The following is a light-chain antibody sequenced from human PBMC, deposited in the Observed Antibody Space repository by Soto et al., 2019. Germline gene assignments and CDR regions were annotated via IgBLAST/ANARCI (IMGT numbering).Light chain of an antibody. Sequence: EIVLTQSPGTLSLSPGERATLSCRASQSVSSNYLAWYQQKPGQAPRLLIYGASSRATGIPDRFSGSGSGKDFTLTISRLEPEDFAVYYCQQYGSSPTWTFGQGTKV. J-gene: IGKJ1*01. CDR1: QSVSSNY. CDR2: GAS. V-gene: IGKV3-20*01. CDR3: QQYGSSPTWT.